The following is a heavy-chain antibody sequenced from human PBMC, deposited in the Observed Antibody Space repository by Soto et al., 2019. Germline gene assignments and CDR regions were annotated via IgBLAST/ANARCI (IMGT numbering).Heavy chain of an antibody. CDR3: ARPRITMVRGVIRTYYYYGMDV. V-gene: IGHV3-33*01. D-gene: IGHD3-10*01. Sequence: QVQLVESGGGVVQPGGSLRLSCAASGFTFSSYGMHWVRQAPGKGLEWVAVIWYDGSNKYYADSVKGRFTISRDNSKNTLYLQMNSLRAEDTAVYYCARPRITMVRGVIRTYYYYGMDVWGQGTTVTVSS. J-gene: IGHJ6*02. CDR2: IWYDGSNK. CDR1: GFTFSSYG.